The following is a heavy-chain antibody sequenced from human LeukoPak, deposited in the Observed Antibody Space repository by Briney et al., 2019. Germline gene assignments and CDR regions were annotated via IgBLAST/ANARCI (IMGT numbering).Heavy chain of an antibody. CDR1: GGSISSYY. CDR2: IDHSGST. V-gene: IGHV4-34*01. D-gene: IGHD6-6*01. CDR3: AGNIAARLDY. Sequence: SETLSLTCTVSGGSISSYYWSWIRQPPGKGPEWIGEIDHSGSTNYNPSLKSRVTISVDTSKNQFSLKLSSVTAADTAVYYCAGNIAARLDYWGQGTLVTVSS. J-gene: IGHJ4*02.